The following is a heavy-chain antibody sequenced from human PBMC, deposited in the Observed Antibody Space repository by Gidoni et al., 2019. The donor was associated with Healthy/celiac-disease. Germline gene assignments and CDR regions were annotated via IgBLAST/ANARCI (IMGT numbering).Heavy chain of an antibody. V-gene: IGHV1-69*06. CDR2: IIPIFGTA. D-gene: IGHD3-3*01. J-gene: IGHJ3*02. CDR3: ARERRFLEWLPDAFDI. CDR1: GGTFSSYA. Sequence: QVQLVQSGAEVKKPGSSVKVSCKASGGTFSSYAISWVRQAPGQGLEWMGGIIPIFGTANYAQKFQGRVTITADKSTSTAYMELSSLRSEDTAVYYCARERRFLEWLPDAFDIWGQGTMVTVSS.